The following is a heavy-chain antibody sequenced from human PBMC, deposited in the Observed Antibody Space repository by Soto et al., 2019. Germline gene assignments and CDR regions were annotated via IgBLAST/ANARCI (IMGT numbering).Heavy chain of an antibody. CDR2: ISAYNGNT. J-gene: IGHJ4*02. CDR1: GYTFTSYG. CDR3: ARGKVADGPMVVAAMFDY. V-gene: IGHV1-18*01. D-gene: IGHD2-15*01. Sequence: QVQLVQSGAEVKKPGASVKVSCKASGYTFTSYGISWLRQAPGQGMEWMGWISAYNGNTNEAQKLQGRVTMTTDTATSTAYMELRSLRSYDTAVYYCARGKVADGPMVVAAMFDYWGQGTLVTVSS.